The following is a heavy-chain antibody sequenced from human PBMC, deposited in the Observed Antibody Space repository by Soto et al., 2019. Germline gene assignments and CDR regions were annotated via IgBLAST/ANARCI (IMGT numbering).Heavy chain of an antibody. CDR3: ARLIGNSWFPE. CDR1: GDSLSTNSAT. D-gene: IGHD6-13*01. Sequence: QVHLQQSGPGLVKPSQPLSLTCAISGDSLSTNSATWDRIRHSPSRGLEWLGRTYYRATWYYGYELSVQSRINISPDTSNNPFSLHLNSVTPEDTAVYYCARLIGNSWFPEWGQGLLVTFSS. V-gene: IGHV6-1*01. CDR2: TYYRATWYY. J-gene: IGHJ4*02.